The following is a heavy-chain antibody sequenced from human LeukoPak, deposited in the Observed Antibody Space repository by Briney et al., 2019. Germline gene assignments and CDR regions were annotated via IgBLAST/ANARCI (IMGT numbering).Heavy chain of an antibody. D-gene: IGHD2/OR15-2a*01. CDR2: ISSSSSTI. J-gene: IGHJ4*02. V-gene: IGHV3-48*01. CDR1: GFTFSSYS. CDR3: ARDFMVLSLAIAY. Sequence: PGGSLRLSCAASGFTFSSYSMNWVRQAPGKGLEWVSYISSSSSTIYYADSVKGRFTISRDNAKNSLYLQMNSLRAEDTAVYYCARDFMVLSLAIAYWGQGTLVTVSS.